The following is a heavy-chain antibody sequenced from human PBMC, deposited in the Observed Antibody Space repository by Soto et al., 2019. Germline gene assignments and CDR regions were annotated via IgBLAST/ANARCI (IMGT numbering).Heavy chain of an antibody. D-gene: IGHD3-16*01. J-gene: IGHJ4*02. CDR3: ARDKTFGGTIGSAFDS. V-gene: IGHV3-33*01. Sequence: QVPVVESGGGVFQPGTSLRLSCEASGFTFNNYGMHWVRQAPGKGLEGVTVIWYDASHKYYADSVKGRFTISRDNSKNTLYLQMSSLRGEDTAVYYCARDKTFGGTIGSAFDSWGQGTLVTVSS. CDR1: GFTFNNYG. CDR2: IWYDASHK.